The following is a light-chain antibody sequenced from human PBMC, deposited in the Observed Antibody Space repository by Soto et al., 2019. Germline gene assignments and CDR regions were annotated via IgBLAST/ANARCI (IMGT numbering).Light chain of an antibody. CDR1: QGIRNY. J-gene: IGKJ5*01. Sequence: DIQMTQSPSSLSASVGDRVTITCRASQGIRNYLAWYQQKPGTIPKLLIYSASTLQSRVPSRFSGSGSGTDFTLTISSLQPEDVATYYCQKYNSVPVTFGQGTRLEI. CDR3: QKYNSVPVT. V-gene: IGKV1-27*01. CDR2: SAS.